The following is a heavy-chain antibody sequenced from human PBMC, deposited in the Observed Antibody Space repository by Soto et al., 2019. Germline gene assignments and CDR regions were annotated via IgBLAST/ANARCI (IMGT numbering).Heavy chain of an antibody. CDR1: GGSISSSSYY. D-gene: IGHD6-6*01. V-gene: IGHV4-39*01. CDR2: IYYSGST. Sequence: SETLSLTCTVSGGSISSSSYYWGWIRQPPGKGLEWIGSIYYSGSTYYNPSLKSRVTISVDTSKNQFSLKLSSVTAADTAVYYCAKVRAARSSYYYGMDVWGQGTTVTVSS. J-gene: IGHJ6*02. CDR3: AKVRAARSSYYYGMDV.